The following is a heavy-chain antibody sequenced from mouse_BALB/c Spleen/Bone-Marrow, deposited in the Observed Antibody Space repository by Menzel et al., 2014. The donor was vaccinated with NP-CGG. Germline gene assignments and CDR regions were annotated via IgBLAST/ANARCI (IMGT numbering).Heavy chain of an antibody. J-gene: IGHJ2*01. CDR1: GFAFCCFD. CDR3: ARPKDGAYIDN. CDR2: ISSGGSYT. D-gene: IGHD2-3*01. V-gene: IGHV5-9*02. Sequence: LVESGGGVVKPGGSLKFSCAASGFAFCCFDMSWGRQTPEKRLEWVATISSGGSYTYYPDSVKGRFTISRDNARNTLYLQISSLRSDDTALYYCARPKDGAYIDNYSQATTHAVPT.